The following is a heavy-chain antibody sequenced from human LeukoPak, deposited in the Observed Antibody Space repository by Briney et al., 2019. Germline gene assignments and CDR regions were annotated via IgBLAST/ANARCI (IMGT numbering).Heavy chain of an antibody. CDR1: GGSISSSSYY. D-gene: IGHD2-21*02. J-gene: IGHJ4*02. CDR2: IYYSGST. Sequence: SETLSLTCTVSGGSISSSSYYWGWIRQPPGKGLEWIGSIYYSGSTYYNPSLKSRVTISVDTSKNQFSLKLSSVTAADTAVYYCASHAYCGGDCYSGFQDYWGQGTLVTVSS. V-gene: IGHV4-39*07. CDR3: ASHAYCGGDCYSGFQDY.